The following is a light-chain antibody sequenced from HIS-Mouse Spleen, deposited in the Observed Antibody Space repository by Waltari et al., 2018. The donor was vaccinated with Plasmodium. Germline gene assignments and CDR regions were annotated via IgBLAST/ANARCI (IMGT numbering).Light chain of an antibody. CDR1: QSVSSN. CDR2: GAS. Sequence: EIVMTQSPATLSVSPGERATLSCRASQSVSSNLAWDQQKPGQPPRLLIYGASTRATGIPARFSGSGSGTEFTLTISSLQSEDFAVYYCQQYNNWSFTFGPGTKVDIK. J-gene: IGKJ3*01. CDR3: QQYNNWSFT. V-gene: IGKV3-15*01.